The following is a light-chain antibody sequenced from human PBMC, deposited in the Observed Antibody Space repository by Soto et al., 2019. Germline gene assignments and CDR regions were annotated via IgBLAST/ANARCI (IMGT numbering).Light chain of an antibody. CDR1: QSVSSSY. CDR3: QQFRSSPPVT. Sequence: EIVLTQSPGTLSLSPGERATLSCRASQSVSSSYLAWYQQKPGQAPRLLIYGASSRAPGIPDRFSGSGSGTDFTLTISRLEPEDFAVYYCQQFRSSPPVTFGGGTKVEIK. J-gene: IGKJ4*01. CDR2: GAS. V-gene: IGKV3-20*01.